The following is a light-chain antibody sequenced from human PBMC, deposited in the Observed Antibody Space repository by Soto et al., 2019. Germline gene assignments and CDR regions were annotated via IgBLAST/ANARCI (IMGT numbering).Light chain of an antibody. Sequence: EIVLTQSPGTLSLSPGERATLSCRASQSVSSSYLAWYQQKPGQAPRLLIYGASSRATGIPDRFSGSGSGTYFTLTISRLEPEDFAVYYCHQYGSSPLVTFGPGTKVDIK. CDR1: QSVSSSY. J-gene: IGKJ3*01. CDR3: HQYGSSPLVT. CDR2: GAS. V-gene: IGKV3-20*01.